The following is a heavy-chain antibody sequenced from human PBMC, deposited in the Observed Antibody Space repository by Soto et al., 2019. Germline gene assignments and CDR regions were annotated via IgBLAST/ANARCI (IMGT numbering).Heavy chain of an antibody. D-gene: IGHD1-26*01. V-gene: IGHV4-34*01. Sequence: KPSETLSLTCAVYGGSFSGYYWSWIRQPPGKGLEWIGEINHSGSTNYNPSLKSRVTISVDTSKNQFSLKLSSVTAADTAVYYCARVTGRSPRVWYYYGMDVWGQGTTVTVS. J-gene: IGHJ6*02. CDR2: INHSGST. CDR1: GGSFSGYY. CDR3: ARVTGRSPRVWYYYGMDV.